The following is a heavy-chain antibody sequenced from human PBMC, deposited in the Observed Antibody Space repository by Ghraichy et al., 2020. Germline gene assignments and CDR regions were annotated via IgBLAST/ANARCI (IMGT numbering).Heavy chain of an antibody. V-gene: IGHV6-1*01. D-gene: IGHD5-12*01. Sequence: SETLSLTCAISGDSVSSNNVAWNWIRQSPSRGLECLGRTYYESKWYNEYAVSVRSRITVNPDTSKNQISLQLNSLTPEDTAVHYCARWHNNAFDSWSQGTLITVAS. J-gene: IGHJ3*02. CDR1: GDSVSSNNVA. CDR2: TYYESKWYN. CDR3: ARWHNNAFDS.